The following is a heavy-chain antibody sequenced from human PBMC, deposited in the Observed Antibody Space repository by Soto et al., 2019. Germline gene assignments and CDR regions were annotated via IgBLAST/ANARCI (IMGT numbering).Heavy chain of an antibody. Sequence: QMQLVESGGGVVQPGRSLRLSCAASGFMFSSFGIHWVRQAPGKGLEWVAVISYDGTYQYYADSVKGRFTISRDNSGNSVALQMNSLRPEDTAVYYCAKQHSDLVIGAFDVWGPGAVVTVSS. CDR3: AKQHSDLVIGAFDV. CDR1: GFMFSSFG. V-gene: IGHV3-30*18. D-gene: IGHD4-4*01. J-gene: IGHJ3*01. CDR2: ISYDGTYQ.